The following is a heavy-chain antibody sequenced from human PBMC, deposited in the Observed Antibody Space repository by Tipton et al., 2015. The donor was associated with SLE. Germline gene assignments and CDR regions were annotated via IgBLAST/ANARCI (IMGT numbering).Heavy chain of an antibody. D-gene: IGHD2/OR15-2a*01. CDR3: ARQYLPGSGPSFDS. Sequence: TLSLTCTVSGGSISSYYWSWIRQPPGKGLEWIGYIYYSGSTNYNPSLKSRVTISVDTSKNQFSLKLSSVTAADTAVYYCARQYLPGSGPSFDSWGQGTLVTVSS. CDR2: IYYSGST. V-gene: IGHV4-59*01. J-gene: IGHJ4*02. CDR1: GGSISSYY.